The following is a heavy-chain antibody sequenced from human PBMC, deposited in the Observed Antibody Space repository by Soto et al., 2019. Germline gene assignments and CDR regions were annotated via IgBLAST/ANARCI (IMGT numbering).Heavy chain of an antibody. CDR2: INSDGSRT. V-gene: IGHV3-74*01. J-gene: IGHJ4*02. CDR1: GFTFSSYW. CDR3: VRTSLVVAAATREDY. D-gene: IGHD2-15*01. Sequence: EVQLVESGGGLVQPGGSLRLSCAASGFTFSSYWMHWVRQAPGKGLVWVSRINSDGSRTSYADSVKGRFTISRDNAKNTLYLQMISLRADDTAVYYCVRTSLVVAAATREDYWGQGTLVTVSS.